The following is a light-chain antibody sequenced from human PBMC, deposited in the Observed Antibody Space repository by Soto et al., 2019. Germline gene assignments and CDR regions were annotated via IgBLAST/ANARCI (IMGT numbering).Light chain of an antibody. CDR3: QQYGSSPRT. CDR2: AAS. V-gene: IGKV1-5*01. CDR1: QTVGSW. Sequence: DIQMTQSPSTLSASVGDRVTITCRASQTVGSWLAWYQQNPGTAPKLLIYAASSLQSGVPSRFSGSGSGTDFTLTISRLEPEDFAVYYCQQYGSSPRTFGQGTKVDIK. J-gene: IGKJ1*01.